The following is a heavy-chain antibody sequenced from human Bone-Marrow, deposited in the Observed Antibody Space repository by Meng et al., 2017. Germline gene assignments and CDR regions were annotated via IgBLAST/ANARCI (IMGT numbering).Heavy chain of an antibody. Sequence: ASVKVSCKPSGYNFPDYYIHWVRRAPGQGLEWMGRINPKSGDTHYAQKFQARVTMTGDTSISTAYMELSGLRSDDTAMYYCASGGITVSAAVEPFDPWGQGTLVTVSS. V-gene: IGHV1-2*06. J-gene: IGHJ5*02. CDR1: GYNFPDYY. CDR3: ASGGITVSAAVEPFDP. D-gene: IGHD1-20*01. CDR2: INPKSGDT.